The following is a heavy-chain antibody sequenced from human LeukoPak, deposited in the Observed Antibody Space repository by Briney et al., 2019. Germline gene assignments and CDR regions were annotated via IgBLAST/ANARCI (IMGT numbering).Heavy chain of an antibody. CDR3: ARAFVTAAGFFDT. Sequence: GGSLRLSCAASGFTVSSSYMSWVRQAPGKGLEWVSVIYSGGDTYYAGSVKGRFTISRDNSVNTLYLQMNSLRTEDTAVYYCARAFVTAAGFFDTWGQGTLLTVSS. CDR2: IYSGGDT. J-gene: IGHJ4*02. D-gene: IGHD6-13*01. V-gene: IGHV3-66*02. CDR1: GFTVSSSY.